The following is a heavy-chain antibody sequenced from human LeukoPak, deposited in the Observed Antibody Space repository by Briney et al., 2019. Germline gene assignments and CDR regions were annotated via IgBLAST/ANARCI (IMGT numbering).Heavy chain of an antibody. J-gene: IGHJ3*02. CDR3: AKASSGGTFDI. V-gene: IGHV3-48*01. Sequence: PGGSLRLSCAASGFTFSDYSMNWVRQAPGKGLEDLSYINSDGKTTWYADSVKGRFTASRDNAKNSLYLQMNSLRVEDTAVYYCAKASSGGTFDIWGQGTMVTVSS. CDR1: GFTFSDYS. D-gene: IGHD6-6*01. CDR2: INSDGKTT.